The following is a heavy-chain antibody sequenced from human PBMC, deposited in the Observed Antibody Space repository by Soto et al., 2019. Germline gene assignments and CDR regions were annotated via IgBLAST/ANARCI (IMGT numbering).Heavy chain of an antibody. CDR1: GGTFSTYA. D-gene: IGHD3-3*01. CDR2: IIPVFGIA. CDR3: ARDRTGRYEYSDS. J-gene: IGHJ4*02. Sequence: ASVKVSCKASGGTFSTYAINWVRQAPGQGLEWMGGIIPVFGIANTAQKFQGRVTITADESTSTAYMELRSLRSGDTAMYYCARDRTGRYEYSDSWGQGTLVTVSS. V-gene: IGHV1-69*13.